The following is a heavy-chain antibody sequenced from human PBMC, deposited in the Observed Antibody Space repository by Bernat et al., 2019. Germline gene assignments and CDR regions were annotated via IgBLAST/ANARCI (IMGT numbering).Heavy chain of an antibody. CDR3: ARALPVKGLDF. CDR2: INPNSGAT. Sequence: QVQLVQSVAEVKKPGASVKVSCKAYAYTFTGYYLHWVRKAPGQGLVWMGWINPNSGATDYARKFQGWVTMTRDTSISTAYMELSRVKSDDTAVYDCARALPVKGLDFWGQGTTVCVSS. CDR1: AYTFTGYY. D-gene: IGHD6-19*01. V-gene: IGHV1-2*04. J-gene: IGHJ6*02.